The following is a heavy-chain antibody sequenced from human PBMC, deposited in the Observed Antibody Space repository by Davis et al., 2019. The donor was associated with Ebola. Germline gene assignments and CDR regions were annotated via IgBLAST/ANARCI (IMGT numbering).Heavy chain of an antibody. J-gene: IGHJ4*02. CDR2: IKDDGSE. D-gene: IGHD4-17*01. Sequence: GESLKISCGASGFTFSKYWMNWVRQAPGKGLEWVAYIKDDGSEGTISRDNAKNSLYLQMNSLRAEDTAVYFCARVVSDDSGDPFDYWGQGTLVTVSS. CDR1: GFTFSKYW. V-gene: IGHV3-7*05. CDR3: ARVVSDDSGDPFDY.